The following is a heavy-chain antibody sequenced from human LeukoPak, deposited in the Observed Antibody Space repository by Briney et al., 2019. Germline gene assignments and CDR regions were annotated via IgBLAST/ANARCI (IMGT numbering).Heavy chain of an antibody. Sequence: GGSLKLSCAASGFTFSGSAMHWVRQASGKGLEWVGRIRSKANSYATAYAASVKGRFTISRDDSKNTAYLQMNSPKTEDTAVYYCTRPMSYCSGGSCYNNWGQGTLVTVSS. J-gene: IGHJ4*02. CDR3: TRPMSYCSGGSCYNN. V-gene: IGHV3-73*01. CDR1: GFTFSGSA. D-gene: IGHD2-15*01. CDR2: IRSKANSYAT.